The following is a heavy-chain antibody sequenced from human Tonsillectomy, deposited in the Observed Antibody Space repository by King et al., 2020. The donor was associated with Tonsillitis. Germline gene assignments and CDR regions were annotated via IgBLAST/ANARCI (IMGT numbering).Heavy chain of an antibody. J-gene: IGHJ6*03. CDR1: GFTVSSNY. Sequence: EVQLVESGGGLVQPGGSLRLSCAASGFTVSSNYMSWVRQAPGKGLEWVSVIYSGGSTYYADSVKGRFTISRDNSKNTLYLQMNSLRAEDTAAYYCARGTSHYYYYYYMDVWGKGTTVTVSS. CDR3: ARGTSHYYYYYYMDV. V-gene: IGHV3-66*01. CDR2: IYSGGST.